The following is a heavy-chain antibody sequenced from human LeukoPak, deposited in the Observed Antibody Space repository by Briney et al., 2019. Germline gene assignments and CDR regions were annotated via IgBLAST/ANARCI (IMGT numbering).Heavy chain of an antibody. Sequence: GGSLRLSCAASGFTFSSYSMNWARQAPGKGLEWVSSISASLYIYYADSVKDRFTISRDDSKNLLYLQMNSLRSEDTAVYYCARGGLSMQRRDLFDIWGQGTLVTVSS. CDR1: GFTFSSYS. CDR2: ISASLYI. V-gene: IGHV3-21*01. D-gene: IGHD2/OR15-2a*01. J-gene: IGHJ3*02. CDR3: ARGGLSMQRRDLFDI.